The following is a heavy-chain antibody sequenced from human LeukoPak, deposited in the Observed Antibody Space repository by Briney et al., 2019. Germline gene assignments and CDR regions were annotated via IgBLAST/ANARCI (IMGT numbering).Heavy chain of an antibody. CDR3: ARELTTYYYSYMDV. CDR2: VYYTGST. CDR1: GGSISSHY. Sequence: SETLSLTCTVSGGSISSHYWSWIRQPPGKGLERIGYVYYTGSTTYNPSLKSRVTISVDTSKSQFSLTLSSVTAADTAVYYCARELTTYYYSYMDVSGKGTTVTASS. D-gene: IGHD1-14*01. V-gene: IGHV4-59*11. J-gene: IGHJ6*03.